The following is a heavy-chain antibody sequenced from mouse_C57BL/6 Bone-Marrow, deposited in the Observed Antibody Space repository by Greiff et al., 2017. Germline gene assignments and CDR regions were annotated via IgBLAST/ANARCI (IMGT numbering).Heavy chain of an antibody. CDR2: INPNYGTT. CDR3: ANWYYAMDY. J-gene: IGHJ4*01. Sequence: EVQLQQSGPELVKPGASVKISCKASGHSFTDYNMNWVKQSNGKSLEWIGVINPNYGTTSHNQKFQGKATLTVDHSSSTAYMQLNSLTSEDSAVYYCANWYYAMDYWGQGTSVTGSS. CDR1: GHSFTDYN. V-gene: IGHV1-39*01. D-gene: IGHD4-1*01.